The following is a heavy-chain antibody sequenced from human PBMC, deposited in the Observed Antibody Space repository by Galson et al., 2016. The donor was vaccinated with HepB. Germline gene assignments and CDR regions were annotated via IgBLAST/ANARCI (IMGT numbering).Heavy chain of an antibody. Sequence: SLRLSCAASGFTFSNSDMSWVRQAPGKGLVWVSAIRGGDSSTYYADSVRGRSTISRDNSKNTLYLQMNSLRVEDTALYYCAKDSPIGVSYADYDFWGQGILVTVSS. V-gene: IGHV3-23*01. J-gene: IGHJ4*02. CDR2: IRGGDSST. CDR1: GFTFSNSD. CDR3: AKDSPIGVSYADYDF. D-gene: IGHD1-26*01.